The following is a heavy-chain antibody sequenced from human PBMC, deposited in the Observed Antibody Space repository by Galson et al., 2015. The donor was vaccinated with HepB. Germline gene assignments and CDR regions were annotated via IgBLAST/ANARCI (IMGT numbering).Heavy chain of an antibody. D-gene: IGHD6-19*01. CDR1: GFTFDDYA. CDR3: AEGRSGWYTHSDY. CDR2: ISWNSGSI. J-gene: IGHJ4*02. V-gene: IGHV3-9*01. Sequence: SLRLSCAASGFTFDDYAMHWVRQAPGKGLEWVSGISWNSGSIGYADSVKGRFTISRDNAKNSLYLQMNSLRAEDTALYYCAEGRSGWYTHSDYWGQGTLVTVSS.